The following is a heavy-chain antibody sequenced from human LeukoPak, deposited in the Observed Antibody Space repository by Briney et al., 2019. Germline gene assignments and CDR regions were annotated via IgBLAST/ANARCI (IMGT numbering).Heavy chain of an antibody. CDR2: ISWNSASI. CDR3: AKDKGSSRRHANFHH. Sequence: GGSLRLSCVASGFIFDDYAMHWVRQAPGKGLEWVSGISWNSASIGYADSVKGRFTISRDNAKNSLYLQMNSPRAEDTALYYCAKDKGSSRRHANFHHWGQGPLVPVSS. J-gene: IGHJ1*01. CDR1: GFIFDDYA. V-gene: IGHV3-9*01. D-gene: IGHD6-13*01.